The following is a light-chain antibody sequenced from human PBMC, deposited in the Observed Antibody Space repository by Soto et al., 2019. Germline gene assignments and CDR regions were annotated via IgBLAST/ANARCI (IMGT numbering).Light chain of an antibody. J-gene: IGLJ7*01. CDR3: SLSYSGARPV. V-gene: IGLV7-46*01. Sequence: QAVVTQEPSLTVSPGGTVTLTCGSSTGAVTSGHYPYWFQQKPGQAPRTLIYNTNMKQSWTPARFSGSLPGGKAALTLSGAQPEDEADYYCSLSYSGARPVFGGGTQLTVL. CDR2: NTN. CDR1: TGAVTSGHY.